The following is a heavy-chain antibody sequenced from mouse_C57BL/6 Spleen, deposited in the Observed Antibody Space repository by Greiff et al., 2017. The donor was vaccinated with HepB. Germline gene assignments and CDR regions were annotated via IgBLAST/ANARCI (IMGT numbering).Heavy chain of an antibody. D-gene: IGHD2-4*01. CDR1: GYTFTDYN. J-gene: IGHJ2*01. CDR2: INPNNGGT. CDR3: ARWGGDYDEGFNY. Sequence: VQLKQSGPELVKPGASVKIPCKASGYTFTDYNMDWVKQSHGKSLEWIGDINPNNGGTIYNQKFKGKATLTVDKSSSTAYMELRSLTSEDTAVYYCARWGGDYDEGFNYWGQGTTLTVSS. V-gene: IGHV1-18*01.